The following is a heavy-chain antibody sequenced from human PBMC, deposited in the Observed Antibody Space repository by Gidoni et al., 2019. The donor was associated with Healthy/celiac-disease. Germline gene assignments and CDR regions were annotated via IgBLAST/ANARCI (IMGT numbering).Heavy chain of an antibody. CDR3: ARLWFGDINFRNWFDP. CDR1: GGTYSSNA. D-gene: IGHD3-10*01. Sequence: QVQLVQSGAEVKKTGSAVKVSCKGSGGTYSSNAISWVRQAPGQGLEWMGGIIPIFGTANYAQKFQGRVTITADESTSTAYMELSSLRSEDTAVYYCARLWFGDINFRNWFDPWGQGTLVTVSS. CDR2: IIPIFGTA. J-gene: IGHJ5*02. V-gene: IGHV1-69*01.